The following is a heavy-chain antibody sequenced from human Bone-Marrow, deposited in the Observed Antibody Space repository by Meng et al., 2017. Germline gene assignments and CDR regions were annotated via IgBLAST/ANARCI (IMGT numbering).Heavy chain of an antibody. Sequence: QGQLQESGPGLVKPSQTLSLTCTVSGGSISSGGYYWSWIRQHPGKGLEWIGYIYYSGSTYYNPSLKSLVTISVDTSKNQFSLKLSSVTAADTAVYYCASLYGDSSVWYLDLWGRGTLVTVSS. CDR1: GGSISSGGYY. V-gene: IGHV4-31*01. D-gene: IGHD4-17*01. J-gene: IGHJ2*01. CDR3: ASLYGDSSVWYLDL. CDR2: IYYSGST.